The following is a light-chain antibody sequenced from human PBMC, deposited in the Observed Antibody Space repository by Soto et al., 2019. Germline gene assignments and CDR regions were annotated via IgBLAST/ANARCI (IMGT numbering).Light chain of an antibody. V-gene: IGKV1-5*01. J-gene: IGKJ3*01. CDR1: QTISGW. Sequence: DIQMTQSPSTLSASVGDGVTITCRASQTISGWLAWYQQRPGKAPKLLISDASSLRSGVPSRFSGSGSGTEFTLTISSLQPDDFATYYCQQYNSYPFTFGPGTKVDIK. CDR3: QQYNSYPFT. CDR2: DAS.